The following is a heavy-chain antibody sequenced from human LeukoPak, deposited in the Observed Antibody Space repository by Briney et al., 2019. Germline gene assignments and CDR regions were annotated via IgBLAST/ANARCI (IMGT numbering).Heavy chain of an antibody. CDR2: ISANAGST. Sequence: GGSLRLSCAASGFTLSRYAMSWVRQAPGKGLEWVSVISANAGSTYYADSVKGRFTISRDNSKNTLYLQMSSLRAEDTAVYYCAKEGEYSTGYYYFDCWGQGTLVTVSS. V-gene: IGHV3-23*01. J-gene: IGHJ4*02. D-gene: IGHD2-8*02. CDR1: GFTLSRYA. CDR3: AKEGEYSTGYYYFDC.